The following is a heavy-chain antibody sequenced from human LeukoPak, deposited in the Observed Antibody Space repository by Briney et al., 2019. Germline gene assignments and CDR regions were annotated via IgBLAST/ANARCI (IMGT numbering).Heavy chain of an antibody. Sequence: PGGSLRLSCAASGFTVSSNYMSWVRHAPGKGLEWVSVIYSGGSTYYADSVKGRFTISRDNSKNTLYLQMNSLRAEDTAVYYCARDALTMVRGVRYYYYGMDVWGQGTTVTVSS. J-gene: IGHJ6*02. CDR1: GFTVSSNY. CDR3: ARDALTMVRGVRYYYYGMDV. CDR2: IYSGGST. V-gene: IGHV3-53*01. D-gene: IGHD3-10*01.